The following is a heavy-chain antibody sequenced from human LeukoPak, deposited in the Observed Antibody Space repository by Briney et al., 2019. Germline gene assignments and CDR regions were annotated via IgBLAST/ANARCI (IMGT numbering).Heavy chain of an antibody. CDR3: ARDMGVSGSYYFGYY. V-gene: IGHV3-21*01. J-gene: IGHJ4*02. D-gene: IGHD1-26*01. CDR2: ISSSSSYI. CDR1: GFTFSSYW. Sequence: GGSLRLSCAASGFTFSSYWMNWARQAPGKGLEWVSSISSSSSYIYYADSVKGRFTISRDNAKNSLYLQMNSLRAEDTAVYYCARDMGVSGSYYFGYYWGQGTLVTVSS.